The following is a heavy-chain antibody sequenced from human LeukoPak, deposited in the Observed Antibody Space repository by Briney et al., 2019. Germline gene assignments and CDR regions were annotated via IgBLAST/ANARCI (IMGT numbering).Heavy chain of an antibody. Sequence: SETLSLTRAVYGESFSGYYWSWIRQPPGKGLEWIGEINQSGRTNYKPSLKSRVTISADTSKNQFSLKLSSVTAAGTAVYYCARGRDSGSGSLTLDYWGQGTLVTVSS. CDR2: INQSGRT. V-gene: IGHV4-34*01. D-gene: IGHD3-10*01. CDR1: GESFSGYY. CDR3: ARGRDSGSGSLTLDY. J-gene: IGHJ4*02.